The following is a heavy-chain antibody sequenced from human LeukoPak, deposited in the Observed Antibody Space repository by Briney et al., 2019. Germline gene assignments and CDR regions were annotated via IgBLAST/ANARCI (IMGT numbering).Heavy chain of an antibody. CDR2: IKQDGSET. V-gene: IGHV3-7*01. CDR3: ARQRGSGCLDY. Sequence: AGGSLRLSCAASRFTFSSYWMSWVRQAPGKGLEWVANIKQDGSETYYVDSVKGRFTISRDNAKNSLSLQMNSLRAEDTAVYYCARQRGSGCLDYWGQGTLVTVSS. J-gene: IGHJ4*02. D-gene: IGHD6-19*01. CDR1: RFTFSSYW.